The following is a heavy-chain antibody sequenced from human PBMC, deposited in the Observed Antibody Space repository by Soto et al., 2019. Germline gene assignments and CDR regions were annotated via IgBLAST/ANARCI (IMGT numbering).Heavy chain of an antibody. Sequence: SSETLSLTCAFYGGSFSGYYWSWIRQPTGKGLEWIGGINHSGSTNYNPSLKSRVTISVDTSKNQFSLKLSSVTAADTAVYYCARGRQQLVQGYYYYGMDVWGQGTTLTVSS. CDR1: GGSFSGYY. V-gene: IGHV4-34*01. CDR2: INHSGST. D-gene: IGHD6-13*01. J-gene: IGHJ6*02. CDR3: ARGRQQLVQGYYYYGMDV.